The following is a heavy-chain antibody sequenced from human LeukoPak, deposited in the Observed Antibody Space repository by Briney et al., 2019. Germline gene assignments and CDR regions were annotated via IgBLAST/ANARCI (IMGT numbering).Heavy chain of an antibody. CDR2: FYSSVNT. CDR3: AREALIEGFYYYMDV. CDR1: GDSISNYY. V-gene: IGHV4-4*07. J-gene: IGHJ6*03. Sequence: PSETLSLTCIVSGDSISNYYWSWIRQPAGKGLEWIGRFYSSVNTNYNPSLKSRVTMSVDTSQNQFSLKLSSVTAADTAVYYCAREALIEGFYYYMDVWGKGTTVTVSS. D-gene: IGHD3-22*01.